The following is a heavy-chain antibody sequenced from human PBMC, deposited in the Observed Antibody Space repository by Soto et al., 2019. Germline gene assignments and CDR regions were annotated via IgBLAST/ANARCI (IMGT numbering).Heavy chain of an antibody. CDR1: GFIFSRYA. J-gene: IGHJ5*02. CDR3: AKDPLFYNSDRYPNWFGP. D-gene: IGHD3-22*01. V-gene: IGHV3-23*01. Sequence: EAQLWESGGGLVQPGGSLRLSCAASGFIFSRYAMSWVRQAPGKGLEWVSGITATADTTFYAESVKGRFTISRDSSKNTLYLQTNTLTAEDTAVYYCAKDPLFYNSDRYPNWFGPWGQGTLVTVSS. CDR2: ITATADTT.